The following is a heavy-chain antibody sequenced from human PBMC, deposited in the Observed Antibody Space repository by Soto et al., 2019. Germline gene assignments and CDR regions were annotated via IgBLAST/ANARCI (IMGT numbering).Heavy chain of an antibody. CDR2: IISMFDTR. D-gene: IGHD1-26*01. J-gene: IGHJ6*01. Sequence: SVKVSCKASGGTFSNYDISRVRQATGHGLEWMGGIISMFDTRNYAQSFQGRVTITVDESTSTAYMEVSMLRSEVTAVYYWARVVVNSLVAPVVRATRGDYNAMDVWGQGTTVTVSS. V-gene: IGHV1-69*13. CDR3: ARVVVNSLVAPVVRATRGDYNAMDV. CDR1: GGTFSNYD.